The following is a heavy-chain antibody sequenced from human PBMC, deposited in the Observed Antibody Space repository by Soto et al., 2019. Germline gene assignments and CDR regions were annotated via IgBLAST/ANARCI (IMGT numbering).Heavy chain of an antibody. CDR2: INHSGST. J-gene: IGHJ4*02. Sequence: QVQLQQWGAGLLKPSETLSLTCAVYGGSFSAYYWSWIRQPPGKGLEWIGEINHSGSTNYNPSLKSRVTISVDTSKNQFSLKLSSVTAADTAVYYCARAGPDYYGSGSHPLGWGQGTLVTVSS. CDR3: ARAGPDYYGSGSHPLG. D-gene: IGHD3-10*01. CDR1: GGSFSAYY. V-gene: IGHV4-34*01.